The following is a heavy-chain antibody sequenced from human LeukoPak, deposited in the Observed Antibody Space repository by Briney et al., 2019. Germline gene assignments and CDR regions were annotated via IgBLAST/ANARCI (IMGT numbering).Heavy chain of an antibody. D-gene: IGHD3-3*01. Sequence: ASVKVSCTVSGYTLTELSMHWVRQAPGQGLEWMGGFDPKDGETIYAQKFQGRVTMTEDTSTDTAYMELSSLRSEDTAVYYCATSDPAPHQRKSYDFWSGRNWFDPWGQGTLVTVSS. J-gene: IGHJ5*02. V-gene: IGHV1-24*01. CDR3: ATSDPAPHQRKSYDFWSGRNWFDP. CDR1: GYTLTELS. CDR2: FDPKDGET.